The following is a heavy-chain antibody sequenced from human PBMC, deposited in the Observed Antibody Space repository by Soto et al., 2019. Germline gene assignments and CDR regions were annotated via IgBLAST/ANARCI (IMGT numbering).Heavy chain of an antibody. D-gene: IGHD3-22*01. CDR1: GYTFPSYG. J-gene: IGHJ5*02. Sequence: GASVKVSCKASGYTFPSYGISWVRQAPGQGLEWMGWISAYNGNTNYAQKLQGRVTMTTDTPTITAYMELRSLRSDDTAVDYCARCVCSGYSYAPNYDGFDAWGQGTLVTISS. CDR3: ARCVCSGYSYAPNYDGFDA. CDR2: ISAYNGNT. V-gene: IGHV1-18*01.